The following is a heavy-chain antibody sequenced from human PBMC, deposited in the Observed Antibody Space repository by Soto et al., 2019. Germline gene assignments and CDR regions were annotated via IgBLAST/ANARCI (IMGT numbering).Heavy chain of an antibody. J-gene: IGHJ6*02. V-gene: IGHV1-69*08. Sequence: QVQLVQSGAEVKKPGSSVKVSCKASGGTFSSYTISWVRQAPGQGLEWMGRIIPILGIANYAQKFQGRVTITAEKSTSTAYMEVSSLRSEDTAVYYGARDAGGGSDGMDVWGQGTTVTVSS. CDR1: GGTFSSYT. CDR2: IIPILGIA. CDR3: ARDAGGGSDGMDV. D-gene: IGHD3-10*01.